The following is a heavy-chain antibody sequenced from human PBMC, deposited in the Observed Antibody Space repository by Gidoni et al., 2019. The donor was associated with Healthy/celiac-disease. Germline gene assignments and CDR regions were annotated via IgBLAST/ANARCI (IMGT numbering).Heavy chain of an antibody. CDR2: LYYSGST. V-gene: IGHV4-59*08. J-gene: IGHJ4*02. D-gene: IGHD3-10*01. CDR3: ARQMYYYGSGSLLGQFDY. CDR1: GGSIRSYY. Sequence: QVQLQESGPGLVKPSETLSLTCTVSGGSIRSYYWSWIRQPPGKGLEWIGYLYYSGSTNYTPSLKRRVTISVDTSKNQFSLKLSSVTAADTAVYYCARQMYYYGSGSLLGQFDYWGQGTLVAVSS.